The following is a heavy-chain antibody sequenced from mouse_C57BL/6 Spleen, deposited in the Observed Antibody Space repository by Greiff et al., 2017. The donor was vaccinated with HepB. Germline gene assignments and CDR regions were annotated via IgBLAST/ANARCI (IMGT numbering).Heavy chain of an antibody. D-gene: IGHD2-1*01. J-gene: IGHJ4*01. CDR1: GFTFTDYY. CDR3: ARSSIYYGNYGAMDY. V-gene: IGHV7-3*01. Sequence: EVMLVESGGGLVQPGGSLSLSCAASGFTFTDYYMSWVRQPPGKALEWLGFIRNKANGYTTEYSASVKGRFTISRDNSQSILYLQMNALRAEDSATYYCARSSIYYGNYGAMDYWGQGTSVTVSS. CDR2: IRNKANGYTT.